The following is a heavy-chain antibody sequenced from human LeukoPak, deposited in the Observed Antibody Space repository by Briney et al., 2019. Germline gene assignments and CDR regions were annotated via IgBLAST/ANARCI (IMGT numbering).Heavy chain of an antibody. CDR2: MSGSGDRT. J-gene: IGHJ5*02. CDR3: ARDGAVDRYNWFGP. Sequence: GGSLRLSCAASGFTFNSYGMNWVRQAPGKGLEWVSGMSGSGDRTYYADSVKGRFTISRDNSENMLYLQMSGLRAEDTAIYYCARDGAVDRYNWFGPWGQGTLVTVSS. CDR1: GFTFNSYG. D-gene: IGHD6-19*01. V-gene: IGHV3-23*01.